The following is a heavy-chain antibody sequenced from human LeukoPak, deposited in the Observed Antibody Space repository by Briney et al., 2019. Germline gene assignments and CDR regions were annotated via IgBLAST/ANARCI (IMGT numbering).Heavy chain of an antibody. D-gene: IGHD6-19*01. J-gene: IGHJ4*02. V-gene: IGHV3-53*01. CDR2: IYSGGST. CDR1: GFTVSGNY. CDR3: ASIAVAGI. Sequence: GGSLRLSCAASGFTVSGNYMSWVRQAPGQGLEWVSIIYSGGSTFYADSVKGRFTISRDNSKNTLYLHMSSLRAEDTAVYYCASIAVAGIWGQGTLVTVSS.